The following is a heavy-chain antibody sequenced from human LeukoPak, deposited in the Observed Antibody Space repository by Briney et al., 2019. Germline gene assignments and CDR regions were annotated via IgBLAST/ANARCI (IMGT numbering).Heavy chain of an antibody. D-gene: IGHD1-26*01. CDR1: GGSFSGYY. J-gene: IGHJ4*02. Sequence: SETLSLTCAVYGGSFSGYYWSWIRQPPGKGLEWIGEINHSGSTNYNPSLKSRVTISVDTSKNQFSLKLSSVTAADTAVYYCARGSGSYYHYWGQGTLVTVSS. CDR2: INHSGST. V-gene: IGHV4-34*01. CDR3: ARGSGSYYHY.